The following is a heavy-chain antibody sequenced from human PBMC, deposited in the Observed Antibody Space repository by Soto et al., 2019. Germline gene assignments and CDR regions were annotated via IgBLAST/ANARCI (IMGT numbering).Heavy chain of an antibody. Sequence: GGSLRLSCAASGFTFGSYAMTWVGQSPGKGLEWVSYISDSGGDTYYADSVKGRFTISRDNSKNTLYLQMNSLRVEDTAVYYCAKAPMIRGVIPAFDYWGQGTLVTVSS. V-gene: IGHV3-23*01. CDR2: ISDSGGDT. D-gene: IGHD3-10*01. J-gene: IGHJ4*02. CDR1: GFTFGSYA. CDR3: AKAPMIRGVIPAFDY.